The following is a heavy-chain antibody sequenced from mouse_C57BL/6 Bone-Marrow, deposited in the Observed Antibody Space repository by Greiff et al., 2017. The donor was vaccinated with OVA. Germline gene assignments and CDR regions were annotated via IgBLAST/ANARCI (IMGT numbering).Heavy chain of an antibody. V-gene: IGHV14-3*01. CDR1: GFNIKNTY. D-gene: IGHD1-1*01. CDR2: IDPANGNT. Sequence: EVQLVESVAELVRPGASVKLSCTASGFNIKNTYMHWVKQRPEQGLEWIGRIDPANGNTKSAPKFPGKATLTAATSSNTAYLQLSSLASEDTAIYYCAREFYYDGSSTYWYFDVWGTGTTVTVSS. CDR3: AREFYYDGSSTYWYFDV. J-gene: IGHJ1*03.